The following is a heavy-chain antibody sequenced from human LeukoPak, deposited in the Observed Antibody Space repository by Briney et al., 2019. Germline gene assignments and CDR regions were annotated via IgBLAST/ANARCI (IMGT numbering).Heavy chain of an antibody. V-gene: IGHV4-39*07. CDR1: GGSISGSGYY. D-gene: IGHD3-22*01. CDR3: ARSYDSSGYYYLDAFDI. CDR2: IYYSGST. Sequence: SETLSLTCTVSGGSISGSGYYWGWVRQPPGKGLEWIGSIYYSGSTYYNPSLKSRVTISVDTSKNQFSLKLSSVTAADTAVYYCARSYDSSGYYYLDAFDIWGQGTMVTVSS. J-gene: IGHJ3*02.